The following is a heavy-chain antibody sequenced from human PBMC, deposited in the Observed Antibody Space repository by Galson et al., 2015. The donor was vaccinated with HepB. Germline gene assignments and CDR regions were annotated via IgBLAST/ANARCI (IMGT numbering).Heavy chain of an antibody. Sequence: SVKVSCKASEYTFTNYYIHWVRQAPGQGLEWMGIMNPSAGSTKYAQRFQGTVTMTRDTSTSRAHMELRSLRSEDTAVYFCARGVSTYYFDSSGYLVDYWGQGTLVTVSS. CDR2: MNPSAGST. CDR1: EYTFTNYY. J-gene: IGHJ4*02. V-gene: IGHV1-46*01. CDR3: ARGVSTYYFDSSGYLVDY. D-gene: IGHD3-22*01.